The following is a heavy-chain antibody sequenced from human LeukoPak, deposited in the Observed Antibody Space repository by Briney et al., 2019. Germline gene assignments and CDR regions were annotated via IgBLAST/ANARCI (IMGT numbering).Heavy chain of an antibody. CDR1: GGSISSSSYY. Sequence: SETLSLTCTVSGGSISSSSYYWGWIRQPLGKGLEWIVSIYYSGSTYYNPSLKSRVTISVYTSKNQFSLKLSSVTAADTAVYYCARRRGWSVDYWGQGTLVTVSS. J-gene: IGHJ4*02. D-gene: IGHD6-19*01. CDR2: IYYSGST. CDR3: ARRRGWSVDY. V-gene: IGHV4-39*01.